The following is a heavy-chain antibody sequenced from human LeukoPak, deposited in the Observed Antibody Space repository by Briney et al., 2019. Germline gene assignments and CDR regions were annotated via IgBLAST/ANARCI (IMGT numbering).Heavy chain of an antibody. CDR3: ARDTLYGMDV. Sequence: SETLSLTCTDSGGSISSYYWSWIRQPPGKGLEWIGYIYYSGSTNYNPSLKSRVTISVDTSKNQFSLKLSSVTAADTAVYYCARDTLYGMDVWGQGTTVTVSS. CDR2: IYYSGST. CDR1: GGSISSYY. V-gene: IGHV4-59*01. J-gene: IGHJ6*02.